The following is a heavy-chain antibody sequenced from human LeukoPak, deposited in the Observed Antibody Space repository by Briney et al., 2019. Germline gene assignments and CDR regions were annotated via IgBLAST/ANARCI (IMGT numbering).Heavy chain of an antibody. CDR3: ARGGPAPVYYMDV. V-gene: IGHV4-34*01. Sequence: PSETLSLTCAVYGGSFSGYYWSWIRQPPGKGLEWIGEINHSGSTNYNPSLKSRVTISVDTSKNQSSLKLSSVTAADTAVYYCARGGPAPVYYMDVWGKGTTVTVSS. J-gene: IGHJ6*03. CDR2: INHSGST. D-gene: IGHD1-14*01. CDR1: GGSFSGYY.